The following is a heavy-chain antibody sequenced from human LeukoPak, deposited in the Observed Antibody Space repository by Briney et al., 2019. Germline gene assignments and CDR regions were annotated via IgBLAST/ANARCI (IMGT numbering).Heavy chain of an antibody. V-gene: IGHV3-30*02. Sequence: GGSLSLSFAASGFTVSRNYMNWVRQAPGKGLEWVAFIRYDGSNKYYADSVKGRFTISRDNSKNTLYLQMNSLRAEDTAVYYCAKEGAVRYGSGSYYNPLYYYYYMDVWGKGTTVTISS. CDR1: GFTVSRNY. CDR3: AKEGAVRYGSGSYYNPLYYYYYMDV. J-gene: IGHJ6*03. D-gene: IGHD3-10*01. CDR2: IRYDGSNK.